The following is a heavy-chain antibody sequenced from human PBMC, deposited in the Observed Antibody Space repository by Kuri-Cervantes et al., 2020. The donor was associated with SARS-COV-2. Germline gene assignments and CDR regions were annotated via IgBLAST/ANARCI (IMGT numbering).Heavy chain of an antibody. D-gene: IGHD1-26*01. J-gene: IGHJ4*02. CDR1: GFSFSGSA. Sequence: GGSLRLSCAASGFSFSGSAMHWVRQASGKGLEWVGRIRSKPNNYATAYAASVKGRFTISRDNAKNSLYLQMNSLRAEDTAVYYCARHRRIVGATMEDYWGQGTLVTVSS. CDR3: ARHRRIVGATMEDY. V-gene: IGHV3-73*01. CDR2: IRSKPNNYAT.